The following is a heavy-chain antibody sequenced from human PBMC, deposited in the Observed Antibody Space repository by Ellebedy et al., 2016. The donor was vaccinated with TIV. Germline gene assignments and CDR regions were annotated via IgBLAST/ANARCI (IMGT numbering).Heavy chain of an antibody. V-gene: IGHV4-4*02. J-gene: IGHJ4*02. Sequence: MPSETLSLTCAVSGGSISSSNWWSWVRQPPGKGLEWIGEIDHSGSTNYNPSLKSRVTISVDTSKNQFSLKLSSVPAADTAVYYCARGPDDYVWGSYRGTLDYWGQGTLVTVSS. D-gene: IGHD3-16*02. CDR1: GGSISSSNW. CDR2: IDHSGST. CDR3: ARGPDDYVWGSYRGTLDY.